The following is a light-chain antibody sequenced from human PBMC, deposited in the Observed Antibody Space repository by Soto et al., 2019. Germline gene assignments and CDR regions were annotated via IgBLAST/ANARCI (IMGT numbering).Light chain of an antibody. CDR2: GVA. J-gene: IGKJ1*01. CDR1: QSISSYA. Sequence: VLSQSPGRLSLSPGERATLSCRASQSISSYALAWYQQKPGQAPRLLIYGVASRATGIPDRFSGSGSGTDFALTIIRLEPEDFAVDYCQQYGSSPWTFGQRTK. CDR3: QQYGSSPWT. V-gene: IGKV3-20*01.